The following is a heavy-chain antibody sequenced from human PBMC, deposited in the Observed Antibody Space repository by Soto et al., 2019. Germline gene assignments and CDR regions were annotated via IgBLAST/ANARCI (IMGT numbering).Heavy chain of an antibody. J-gene: IGHJ5*02. V-gene: IGHV4-59*01. CDR2: IYYSGST. D-gene: IGHD3-3*01. CDR1: GGSISSYY. Sequence: SETLSLTCTVSGGSISSYYWSWIRQPPGKGLEWIGYIYYSGSTNYNPPLKSRGTISVDTSKNQFSLKLGSVTAADTAVYYCARGQNYDFWSGHLSPKEYNWFDPWGQGTLVTVSS. CDR3: ARGQNYDFWSGHLSPKEYNWFDP.